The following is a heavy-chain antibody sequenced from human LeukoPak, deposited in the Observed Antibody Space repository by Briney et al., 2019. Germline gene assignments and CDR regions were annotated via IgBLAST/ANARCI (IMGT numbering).Heavy chain of an antibody. CDR2: IYYSGST. CDR3: ARREDYYGSGSYSYFDS. V-gene: IGHV4-39*01. CDR1: GGSISSYY. Sequence: SETLSLTCTVSGGSISSYYRGWIRQPPGKGLEWIGNIYYSGSTYYNPSLKSRVTISVDTSKNQFSLKLSSVTAADTAVYYCARREDYYGSGSYSYFDSWGQGTLVTVSS. J-gene: IGHJ4*02. D-gene: IGHD3-10*01.